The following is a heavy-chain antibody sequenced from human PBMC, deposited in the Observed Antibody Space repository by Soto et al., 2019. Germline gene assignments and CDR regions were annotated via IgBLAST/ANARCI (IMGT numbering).Heavy chain of an antibody. CDR2: MNPNSGNT. CDR1: GYTFTSYD. Sequence: GASVKVSCKASGYTFTSYDINWVRQATGQGLEWMGWMNPNSGNTGYAQKFQGRVTMTRNTSISTAYMELSSLRSEDTAVYYCASGKNDLPDCSSTSCYLPSNYYYYMDVWGKGTTVTVSS. CDR3: ASGKNDLPDCSSTSCYLPSNYYYYMDV. D-gene: IGHD2-2*01. J-gene: IGHJ6*03. V-gene: IGHV1-8*01.